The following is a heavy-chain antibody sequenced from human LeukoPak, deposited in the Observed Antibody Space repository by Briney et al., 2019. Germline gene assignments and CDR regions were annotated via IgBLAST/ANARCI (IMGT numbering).Heavy chain of an antibody. D-gene: IGHD5-18*01. CDR1: GFTFSSYA. CDR3: AKDESRGYSYGCFDY. J-gene: IGHJ4*02. CDR2: ISGSGGST. Sequence: GGSLRLSCAASGFTFSSYAMSWVRQAPGKGLEWVSAISGSGGSTYYADSVKGRFTISRDNSKNTLYLQMNSLRAEDTAVYYCAKDESRGYSYGCFDYWGQGTLVTVSS. V-gene: IGHV3-23*01.